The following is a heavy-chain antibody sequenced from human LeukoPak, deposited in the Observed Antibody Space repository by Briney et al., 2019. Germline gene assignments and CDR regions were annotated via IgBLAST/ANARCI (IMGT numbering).Heavy chain of an antibody. V-gene: IGHV4-39*07. CDR1: GGSISSSSYY. CDR2: IYHSGST. D-gene: IGHD6-19*01. J-gene: IGHJ4*02. CDR3: ARDGAVAGLGRLYYFDY. Sequence: PSETLSLTCTVSGGSISSSSYYWGWIRQPPGKGLEWIGEIYHSGSTNYNPSLKSRVTISVDKSKNQFSLKLSSVTAADTAVYYCARDGAVAGLGRLYYFDYWGQGTLVTVSS.